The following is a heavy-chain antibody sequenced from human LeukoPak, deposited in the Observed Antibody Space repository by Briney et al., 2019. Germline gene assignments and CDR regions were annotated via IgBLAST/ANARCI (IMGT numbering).Heavy chain of an antibody. CDR1: GFTFSSYA. J-gene: IGHJ4*02. V-gene: IGHV3-30*04. D-gene: IGHD5-18*01. CDR3: TRVVVPRDAAMGV. CDR2: ISYDGSNK. Sequence: PGGSLRLSCAASGFTFSSYAMHWVRQAPGKGLEWVAVISYDGSNKYYADSVKGRFTISRDNAKNSLYLQMNSLRAEDTAVYYCTRVVVPRDAAMGVWGQGTLVTVSS.